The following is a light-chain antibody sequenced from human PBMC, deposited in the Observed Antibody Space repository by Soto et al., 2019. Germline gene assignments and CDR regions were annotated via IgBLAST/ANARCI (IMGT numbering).Light chain of an antibody. V-gene: IGLV2-14*01. CDR1: SGDVGAYNF. J-gene: IGLJ2*01. CDR2: DVT. Sequence: QSALTQPASVSGSPGQSITISCAGTSGDVGAYNFVTWFQQHPGKVPKLIIYDVTDRPSGVSVRFSGSKSGNTASLTISGLLAEDEADYYCGSYTTINTMIFGGGTKLTVL. CDR3: GSYTTINTMI.